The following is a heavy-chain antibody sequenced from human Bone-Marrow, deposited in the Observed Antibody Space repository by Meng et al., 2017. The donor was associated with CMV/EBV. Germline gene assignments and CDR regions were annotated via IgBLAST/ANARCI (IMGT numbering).Heavy chain of an antibody. V-gene: IGHV3-9*01. CDR2: ISWNSGSI. Sequence: SLKISCAASGFTFDDYAMHWVRQAPGKGLEWVSGISWNSGSIGYADSVKGRFTISRDNAKNSLYLQMNSLRAEDTALYYCAKAMYSGSSFANFDYWGQGTLVTFSS. J-gene: IGHJ4*02. D-gene: IGHD6-13*01. CDR3: AKAMYSGSSFANFDY. CDR1: GFTFDDYA.